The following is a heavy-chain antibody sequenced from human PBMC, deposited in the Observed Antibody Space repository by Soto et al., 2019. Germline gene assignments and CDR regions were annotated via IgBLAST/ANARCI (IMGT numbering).Heavy chain of an antibody. D-gene: IGHD2-15*01. J-gene: IGHJ6*02. CDR3: ARAITVVTDYYYYGMDV. CDR2: IIPIFGTA. V-gene: IGHV1-69*01. CDR1: GGTFSSYA. Sequence: QVQLVQSGAEVKKPGSSVKVSCKASGGTFSSYAISWVRQAPGQGLEWMGGIIPIFGTANYAQKFQGRVTITADESTSTAYMELSSLRSDDTAVYYCARAITVVTDYYYYGMDVWGQGTTVTVSS.